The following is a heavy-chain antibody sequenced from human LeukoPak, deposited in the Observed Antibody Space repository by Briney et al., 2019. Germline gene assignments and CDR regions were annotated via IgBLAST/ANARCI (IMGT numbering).Heavy chain of an antibody. J-gene: IGHJ5*02. D-gene: IGHD3-10*01. V-gene: IGHV4-39*07. CDR3: ARVWPNMVRGVNNWFDP. CDR1: GGSISSSSYY. CDR2: IYYSGST. Sequence: NTSETLSLTCTVSGGSISSSSYYWGWIRQPPGKGLEWIGSIYYSGSTYYNPSLKSRVTISVDTSKNQLSLKLSSVTAADTAVYYCARVWPNMVRGVNNWFDPWGQGTLVTVSS.